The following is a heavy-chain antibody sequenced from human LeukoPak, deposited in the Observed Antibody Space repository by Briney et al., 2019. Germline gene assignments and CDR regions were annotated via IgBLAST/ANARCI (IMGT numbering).Heavy chain of an antibody. D-gene: IGHD6-25*01. Sequence: GGSLRLSCAASGFTFSSYSMNWVRQAPGKGLEWVSSISSSSSYIYYADSVKGRFTISRDNAKNSLYLQMNSLRAEDTDVYYCARDASASWDYFDYWGQGTLVTVSS. V-gene: IGHV3-21*01. J-gene: IGHJ4*02. CDR1: GFTFSSYS. CDR3: ARDASASWDYFDY. CDR2: ISSSSSYI.